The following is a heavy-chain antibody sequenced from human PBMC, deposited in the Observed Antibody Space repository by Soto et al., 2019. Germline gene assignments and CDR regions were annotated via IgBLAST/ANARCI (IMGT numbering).Heavy chain of an antibody. V-gene: IGHV1-2*02. CDR2: INPNSGGT. Sequence: ASVKVSCKASGYRFNAYYIHWVRQAPGQGLEWMGWINPNSGGTDYAQNLQGRVTMTRDTAITTAYMELSSLRSDDTAVYYCARMGSGNYWADHWGQGTLVTVSS. D-gene: IGHD1-26*01. CDR1: GYRFNAYY. J-gene: IGHJ5*02. CDR3: ARMGSGNYWADH.